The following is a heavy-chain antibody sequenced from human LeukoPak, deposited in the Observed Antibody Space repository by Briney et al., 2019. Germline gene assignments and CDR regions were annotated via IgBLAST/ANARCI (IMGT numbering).Heavy chain of an antibody. J-gene: IGHJ4*02. CDR1: GFAFSSYW. CDR2: IKQDGSEK. V-gene: IGHV3-7*01. D-gene: IGHD3-10*01. Sequence: GGSLRLSCVASGFAFSSYWMNWVRQAPGKGLEWVANIKQDGSEKYYVDSVKGRFTISRDNAKNSLYLQMNSLRAEDTAVYYCARVGPWFGELLPDYWGQGTLVTVSS. CDR3: ARVGPWFGELLPDY.